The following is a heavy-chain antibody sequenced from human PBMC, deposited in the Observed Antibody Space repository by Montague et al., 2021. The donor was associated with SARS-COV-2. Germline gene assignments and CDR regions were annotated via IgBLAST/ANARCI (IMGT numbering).Heavy chain of an antibody. CDR1: GGSTTNNIDY. V-gene: IGHV4-39*02. J-gene: IGHJ3*01. Sequence: SETLSLTCTVSGGSTTNNIDYWAWIRQPPGKGLGWIGSIYYTGNTYYNPSLKSRVTISVVTSKNHFTLKLSSVTAAETAVYYCARLKRYFDSSGSPSAFDFWGQGTKVTVSS. D-gene: IGHD3-22*01. CDR2: IYYTGNT. CDR3: ARLKRYFDSSGSPSAFDF.